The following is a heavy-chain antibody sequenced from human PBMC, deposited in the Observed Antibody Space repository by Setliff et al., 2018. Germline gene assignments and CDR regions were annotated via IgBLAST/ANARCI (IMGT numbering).Heavy chain of an antibody. CDR3: AADPYYYDSSGYYPSFDY. CDR1: GFTFTSSA. J-gene: IGHJ4*02. CDR2: IVVGSGNT. Sequence: SVKVSCKASGFTFTSSAMQWVRQARGQRLEWIGWIVVGSGNTNYAQKFQERVTITRDMSTSTAYMELSSLRSGDTAVYYCAADPYYYDSSGYYPSFDYWGQGTLVTVSS. D-gene: IGHD3-22*01. V-gene: IGHV1-58*02.